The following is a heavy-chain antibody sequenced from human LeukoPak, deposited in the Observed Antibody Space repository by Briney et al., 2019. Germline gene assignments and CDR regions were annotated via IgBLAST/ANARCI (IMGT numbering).Heavy chain of an antibody. J-gene: IGHJ4*02. Sequence: ASVKVSCKASGHTFTSYDINWVRQATGQGLEWMGWMNPNSGNTGYAQKFQGRVTITRDTSASTAYMELSSLRPEDTAVYYCARDMGSGSLHYWGQGTLVTVSS. D-gene: IGHD1-26*01. CDR3: ARDMGSGSLHY. CDR1: GHTFTSYD. V-gene: IGHV1-8*01. CDR2: MNPNSGNT.